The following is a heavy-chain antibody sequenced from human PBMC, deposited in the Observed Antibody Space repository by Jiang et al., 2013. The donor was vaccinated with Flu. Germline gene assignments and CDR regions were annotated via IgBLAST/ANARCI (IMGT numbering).Heavy chain of an antibody. CDR1: GFTFSSYE. J-gene: IGHJ4*02. CDR3: AREPVDFDWLLYVDY. CDR2: ISSSGSTI. Sequence: QLVESGGGLVQPGGSLRLSCAASGFTFSSYEMNWVRQAPGKGLEWVSYISSSGSTIYYADSVKGRFTISRDNAKNSLYLQMNSLRAEDTAVYYCAREPVDFDWLLYVDYWGQGTLVTVSS. D-gene: IGHD3-9*01. V-gene: IGHV3-48*03.